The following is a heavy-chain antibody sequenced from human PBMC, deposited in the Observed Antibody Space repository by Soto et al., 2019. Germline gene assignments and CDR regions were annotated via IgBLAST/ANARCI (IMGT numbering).Heavy chain of an antibody. CDR1: GFTFSSYA. V-gene: IGHV3-23*01. J-gene: IGHJ3*02. CDR3: ARDAIVARKHAFDI. Sequence: GGSLRLSCAASGFTFSSYAMTWVRQAPGKGLEWVSVISGTGGSTYYADSVKGRFTISRDNSKNTLYLQMNSLRAEDTAVYYCARDAIVARKHAFDIWGQGTMVTFSS. CDR2: ISGTGGST. D-gene: IGHD5-12*01.